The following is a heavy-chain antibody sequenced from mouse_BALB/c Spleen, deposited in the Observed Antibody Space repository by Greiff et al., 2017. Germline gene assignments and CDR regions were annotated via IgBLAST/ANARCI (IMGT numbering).Heavy chain of an antibody. Sequence: VQLVESGAELAKPGASVKMSCKASGYTFTSYWMHWVKQRPGQGLEWIGYINPSTGYTEYNQKFKDKATLTADKSSSTAYMQLSSLTSEDSAVYYCARDSYRGDAMDYWGQGTSVTVSS. CDR1: GYTFTSYW. D-gene: IGHD2-14*01. CDR3: ARDSYRGDAMDY. CDR2: INPSTGYT. J-gene: IGHJ4*01. V-gene: IGHV1-7*01.